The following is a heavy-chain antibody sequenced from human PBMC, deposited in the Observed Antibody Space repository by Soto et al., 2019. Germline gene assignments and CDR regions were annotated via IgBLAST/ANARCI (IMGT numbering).Heavy chain of an antibody. CDR3: TKDSWYFDL. CDR1: GFVFTNFW. CDR2: IDTSGHST. D-gene: IGHD6-13*01. V-gene: IGHV3-74*01. J-gene: IGHJ4*02. Sequence: GGSLRLSCEASGFVFTNFWMHWVRHVPGKGLVWVARIDTSGHSTNYAESVKGRFTISRDNAKNTVSLQMNSLRVEDTGVYYCTKDSWYFDLWSQGSQVTVSS.